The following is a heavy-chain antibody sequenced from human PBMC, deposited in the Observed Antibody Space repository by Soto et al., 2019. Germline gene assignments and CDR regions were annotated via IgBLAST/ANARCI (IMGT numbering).Heavy chain of an antibody. D-gene: IGHD3-22*01. CDR3: ARPEIPTRSTDYDHPFDL. CDR1: GYSFTSHW. Sequence: GESLKISCKGSGYSFTSHWIGWVRQMPGKGLEWMGIIYPGDSDTRYSPSFQGQVTISADKSISTAYLQWSSLKASDTAIYYCARPEIPTRSTDYDHPFDLWGQGTLVTVSS. CDR2: IYPGDSDT. V-gene: IGHV5-51*01. J-gene: IGHJ4*02.